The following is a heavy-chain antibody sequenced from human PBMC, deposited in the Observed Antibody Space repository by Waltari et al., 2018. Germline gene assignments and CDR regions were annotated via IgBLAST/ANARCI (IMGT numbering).Heavy chain of an antibody. CDR1: GFTFGNAW. V-gene: IGHV3-15*01. Sequence: EVQLVESGGGLVKPGGSLRLSWAASGFTFGNAWMSWVRQAPGKGLEWVGRIKSKTDGGTTDYAAPVKGRFTISRDDSKNTLYLQMNSLKTEDTAVYYCTTTSFVEQQLVLGWDYWGQGTLVTVSS. D-gene: IGHD6-13*01. CDR3: TTTSFVEQQLVLGWDY. J-gene: IGHJ4*02. CDR2: IKSKTDGGTT.